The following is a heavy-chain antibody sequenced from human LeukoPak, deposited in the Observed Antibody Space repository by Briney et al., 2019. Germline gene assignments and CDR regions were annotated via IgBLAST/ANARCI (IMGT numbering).Heavy chain of an antibody. Sequence: PSETLSLTCTVSGGSISSGSYYWSWIRQPAGKGLEWIGRIYTSGSTSYNPSLKSRVTISVDTSKNQFSLKLRSVTAADTAVYYCARAESGGGYGMDVWGRGTTVTVSS. V-gene: IGHV4-61*02. CDR2: IYTSGST. D-gene: IGHD3-10*01. J-gene: IGHJ6*02. CDR1: GGSISSGSYY. CDR3: ARAESGGGYGMDV.